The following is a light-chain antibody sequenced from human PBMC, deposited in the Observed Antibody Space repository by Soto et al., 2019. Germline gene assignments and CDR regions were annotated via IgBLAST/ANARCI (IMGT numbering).Light chain of an antibody. CDR3: QQYGSSPWT. CDR2: GAS. CDR1: QSVSSSF. J-gene: IGKJ1*01. Sequence: EIVLTQSPGTLSLSPGERATLSCRASQSVSSSFLAWYQQKPGQAPRLLIYGASIRATGIPDRFSGSGSGTDFTITISRVEPEDFAVYYCQQYGSSPWTFGQGTKVEIK. V-gene: IGKV3-20*01.